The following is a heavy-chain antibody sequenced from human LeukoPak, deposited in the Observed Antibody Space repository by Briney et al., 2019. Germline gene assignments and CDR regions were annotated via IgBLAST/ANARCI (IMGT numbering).Heavy chain of an antibody. CDR3: ASGHKTVSVFDH. D-gene: IGHD4-17*01. V-gene: IGHV1-46*01. J-gene: IGHJ4*02. CDR2: INPSGGGT. Sequence: ASVKVSFKASGYTFTTYYMHWVRQAPGQGLVWMGLINPSGGGTRYAQKFQGRVTMTRDTSTSTVYMELSSLRSEDTAVYYCASGHKTVSVFDHWGQGTLVTVSS. CDR1: GYTFTTYY.